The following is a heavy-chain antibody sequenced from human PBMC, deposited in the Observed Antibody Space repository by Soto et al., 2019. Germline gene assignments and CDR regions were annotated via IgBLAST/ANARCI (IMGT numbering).Heavy chain of an antibody. D-gene: IGHD3-3*01. CDR2: IYYSGST. Sequence: SETLSLTCTVSGGSISSSSYYWGWIRQPPGKGLEWIGSIYYSGSTYYNPSLKSRVTISIDTSKNQFSLKLSSVTAADTAVYYCARHLVSGITIFGVVSYGMDVWGQGTTVTVSS. J-gene: IGHJ6*02. CDR3: ARHLVSGITIFGVVSYGMDV. CDR1: GGSISSSSYY. V-gene: IGHV4-39*01.